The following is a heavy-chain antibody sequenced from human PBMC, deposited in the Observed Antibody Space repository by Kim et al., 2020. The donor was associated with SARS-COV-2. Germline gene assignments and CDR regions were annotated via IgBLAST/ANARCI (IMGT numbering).Heavy chain of an antibody. CDR3: ITERIRRYDFWSGYYYQYRRVV. V-gene: IGHV3-15*01. CDR2: VKSKTDGGTT. D-gene: IGHD3-3*01. J-gene: IGHJ6*02. Sequence: GGSLRLSCAVSGFTLSNAWMNWVRQAPGKGLEWVGRVKSKTDGGTTDYAAFVKDRFTISRDDSKNILYLQMSSLKTEDTAVYYCITERIRRYDFWSGYYYQYRRVVWGQGTTVTVPS. CDR1: GFTLSNAW.